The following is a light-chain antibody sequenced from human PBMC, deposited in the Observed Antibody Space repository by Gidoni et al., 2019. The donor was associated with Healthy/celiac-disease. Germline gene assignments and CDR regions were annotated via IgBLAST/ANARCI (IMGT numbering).Light chain of an antibody. CDR2: AAS. CDR1: QGSSSY. V-gene: IGKV1-8*01. CDR3: QQYYSYPYT. Sequence: AIRMTQSPSSFSASTGDRVTITCRASQGSSSYLAWYQQKPGKAPKLLIYAASTSQSGVPSRFSGSGSGTDFTLTISCLQSEDFATYYCQQYYSYPYTFGQGTKLEIK. J-gene: IGKJ2*01.